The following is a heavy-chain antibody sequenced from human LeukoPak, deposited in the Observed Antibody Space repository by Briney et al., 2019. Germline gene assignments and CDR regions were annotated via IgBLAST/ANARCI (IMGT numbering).Heavy chain of an antibody. J-gene: IGHJ4*02. CDR1: GYTFTGYY. D-gene: IGHD3-22*01. CDR3: ARFLSYYYDSRGYYSTFDY. Sequence: ASVKVSCKASGYTFTGYYMHWVRQAPGQGLEWMGRINPNSGGTNYAQRFQGRITMTRDTSISTAYMELSRLRSDDTAVYYCARFLSYYYDSRGYYSTFDYWGQGTLVTVSS. V-gene: IGHV1-2*06. CDR2: INPNSGGT.